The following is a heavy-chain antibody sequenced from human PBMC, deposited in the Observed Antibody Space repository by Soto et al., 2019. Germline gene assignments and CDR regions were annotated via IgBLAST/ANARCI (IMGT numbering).Heavy chain of an antibody. D-gene: IGHD2-2*01. CDR2: IYYRGTT. CDR3: ARLSSADILVVPGLFDP. CDR1: AGSFSSISYD. Sequence: QLQLQESGPGLLKPSETRSLTCPGSAGSFSSISYDWGWIRQPPRKALEWIGRIYYRGTTYYNPSLKSRVSISVDTSKNQFTLKRSWVTAADTAVYYCARLSSADILVVPGLFDPWVQGTLVTVCS. J-gene: IGHJ5*02. V-gene: IGHV4-39*01.